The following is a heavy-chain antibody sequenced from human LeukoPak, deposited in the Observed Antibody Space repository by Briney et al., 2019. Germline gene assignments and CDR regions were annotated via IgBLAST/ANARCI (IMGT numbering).Heavy chain of an antibody. V-gene: IGHV3-11*04. CDR2: ISSSGSAI. CDR1: GFTFSDYY. Sequence: GGSLRLSCAASGFTFSDYYMSWIRQAPGKGLEWVSYISSSGSAIYYADSVKGRFTISRDNAKNSLYLQMNSLRAEDTAVYYCARDLTLAAAGTGAFDIWGQGTMVTVSS. D-gene: IGHD6-13*01. CDR3: ARDLTLAAAGTGAFDI. J-gene: IGHJ3*02.